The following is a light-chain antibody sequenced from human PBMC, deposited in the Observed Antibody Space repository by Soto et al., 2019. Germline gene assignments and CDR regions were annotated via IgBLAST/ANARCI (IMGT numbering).Light chain of an antibody. CDR3: QQYNSYST. CDR2: DAS. CDR1: QSFTRW. J-gene: IGKJ5*01. Sequence: EIQMTQSPSTRSASVVSRVTITCRASQSFTRWLAWYQQKPGKAPKLLIYDASNLEIGAPSRFSGSGSGTEFTLTISSLQPDDFATYYCQQYNSYSTFGQGTRLEI. V-gene: IGKV1-5*01.